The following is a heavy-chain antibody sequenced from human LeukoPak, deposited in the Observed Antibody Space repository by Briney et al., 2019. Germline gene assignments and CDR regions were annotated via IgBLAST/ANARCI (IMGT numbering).Heavy chain of an antibody. Sequence: PGGSLRPSCAASGFTFSNYGMHWVRQAPGKGLEWVTVISYDGSNKYYADSVKGRFTISRDNSNNTLYLQMSSLRADDTAVYYCAKDRGYNSGRGPIDYWGQGTLVTVSS. D-gene: IGHD6-19*01. V-gene: IGHV3-30*18. J-gene: IGHJ4*02. CDR1: GFTFSNYG. CDR2: ISYDGSNK. CDR3: AKDRGYNSGRGPIDY.